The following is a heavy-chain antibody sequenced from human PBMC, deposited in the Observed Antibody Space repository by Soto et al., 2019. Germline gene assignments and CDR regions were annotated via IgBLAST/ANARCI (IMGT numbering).Heavy chain of an antibody. CDR3: AKVKYNWNDYYFDY. V-gene: IGHV3-30*18. J-gene: IGHJ4*02. D-gene: IGHD1-20*01. CDR2: ISYDGSNK. CDR1: GSTFSSYG. Sequence: GGSLRLSCAASGSTFSSYGMHWVRQAPGKGLEWVAVISYDGSNKYYADSVKGRFTISRDNSKNTLYLQMNSLRAEDNAVYYCAKVKYNWNDYYFDYWGQGTLVTVSS.